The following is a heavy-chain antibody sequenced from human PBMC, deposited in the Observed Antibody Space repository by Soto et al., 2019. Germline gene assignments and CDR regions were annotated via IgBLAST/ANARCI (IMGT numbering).Heavy chain of an antibody. V-gene: IGHV4-34*01. D-gene: IGHD5-12*01. CDR3: ARGLRWLNYYYYGMDV. Sequence: SETLSLTCAVYGGSFSGYYWSWIRQPPGKGLEWIGEINHSGSTNYNPSLKSRVTISVDTSKNQFSLKLSSVTAADTAVYYCARGLRWLNYYYYGMDVWGQGTTVTVSS. CDR1: GGSFSGYY. J-gene: IGHJ6*02. CDR2: INHSGST.